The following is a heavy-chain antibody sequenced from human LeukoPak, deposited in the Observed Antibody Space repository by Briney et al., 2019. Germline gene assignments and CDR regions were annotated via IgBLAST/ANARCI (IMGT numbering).Heavy chain of an antibody. V-gene: IGHV5-51*01. CDR3: ARHIRSQSVLIDY. Sequence: GESLKISCKGSGYSLTSYWIGWVRQMPGKGLAWMGIIYLGDSVTRYSPSFQGPVTSSADKSISTAYLQCSSLKASDTAMYYCARHIRSQSVLIDYLGQGTLVTVSS. CDR2: IYLGDSVT. D-gene: IGHD2/OR15-2a*01. CDR1: GYSLTSYW. J-gene: IGHJ4*02.